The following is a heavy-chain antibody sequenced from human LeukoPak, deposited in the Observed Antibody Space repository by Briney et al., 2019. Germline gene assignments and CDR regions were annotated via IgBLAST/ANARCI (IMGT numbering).Heavy chain of an antibody. V-gene: IGHV4-4*02. J-gene: IGHJ3*02. D-gene: IGHD2-15*01. CDR1: GVSIVSNYW. Sequence: SETLSLTRAVSGVSIVSNYWWNWVRQSPGKGLEWIGQIHHSGSTIYNPSLKSRVTISVDKSRSQLSLKVDSVTAADSAVYYCARDCSGDGCYSRTLAIWGQGTMVFVSS. CDR2: IHHSGST. CDR3: ARDCSGDGCYSRTLAI.